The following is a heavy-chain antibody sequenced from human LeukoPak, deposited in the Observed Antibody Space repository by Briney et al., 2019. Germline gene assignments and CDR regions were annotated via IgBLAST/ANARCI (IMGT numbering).Heavy chain of an antibody. CDR2: IKQDGSEK. J-gene: IGHJ4*02. D-gene: IGHD2-2*01. CDR3: ARDYCSSATCYVGFDS. Sequence: ETGGSLRLSCAASRFTFSSYWMSWVRQAPGKGLEWVANIKQDGSEKYYVDSVKGRFTISRDNSKNTLYLQMNSLRNEDTGVYYCARDYCSSATCYVGFDSWGPGTQVTVSS. CDR1: RFTFSSYW. V-gene: IGHV3-7*01.